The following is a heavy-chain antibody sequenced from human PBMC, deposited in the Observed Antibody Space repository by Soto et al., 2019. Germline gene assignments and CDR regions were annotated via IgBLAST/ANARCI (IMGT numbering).Heavy chain of an antibody. Sequence: ASVKVSCKASGYTFTSYYMHWVRQAPGQGLEWMGIINPSGGSTSYAQKFQGRVTMTRDTSTSTVYMELSSLRSEDTAVYYCARGPSSGWLSRHFTADLDYWGQGTLVTVS. CDR3: ARGPSSGWLSRHFTADLDY. D-gene: IGHD6-19*01. CDR2: INPSGGST. J-gene: IGHJ4*02. CDR1: GYTFTSYY. V-gene: IGHV1-46*01.